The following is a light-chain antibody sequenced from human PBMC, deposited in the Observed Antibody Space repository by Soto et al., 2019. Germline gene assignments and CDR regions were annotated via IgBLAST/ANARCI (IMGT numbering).Light chain of an antibody. J-gene: IGKJ3*01. CDR1: QSVSRNS. V-gene: IGKV3-20*01. CDR2: GAS. Sequence: EIVLTQSPGTLSLSPGERATLSCRASQSVSRNSLAWYQQQPGQAPRLLIYGASSRATDISDRFSGSGSGTDFTLIVSRLEPEDFAVYFCQQYGTSPPTFGPGTKVDIK. CDR3: QQYGTSPPT.